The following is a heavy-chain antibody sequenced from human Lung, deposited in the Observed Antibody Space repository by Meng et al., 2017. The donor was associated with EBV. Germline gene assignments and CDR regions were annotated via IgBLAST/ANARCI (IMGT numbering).Heavy chain of an antibody. CDR2: IYYSGST. D-gene: IGHD4-17*01. CDR1: GGSISSGDYY. V-gene: IGHV4-30-4*01. J-gene: IGHJ4*02. Sequence: QGQRQEAGPGMVKPSQTLSLPCTVSGGSISSGDYYWSWIRQPPGKGLEWIGYIYYSGSTYYNPSLKSRVTISVDTSKNQFSLKLSSVTAADTAVYYCARGPTTYFDYWGQGTLVTVSS. CDR3: ARGPTTYFDY.